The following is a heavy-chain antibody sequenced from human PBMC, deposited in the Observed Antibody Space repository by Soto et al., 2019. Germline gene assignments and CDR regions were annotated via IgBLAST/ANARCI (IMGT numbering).Heavy chain of an antibody. CDR2: ISSSGTGI. J-gene: IGHJ3*02. D-gene: IGHD2-15*01. CDR1: VFIFRDYY. CDR3: ARAYSYSFDI. Sequence: PGGSLRLFCGASVFIFRDYYMTWIRQAPGKGLEWVSYISSSGTGIYYPDSVKGRFTISRDNAKNSLYLHMNSLRAEDTAVYYCARAYSYSFDIWGQ. V-gene: IGHV3-11*01.